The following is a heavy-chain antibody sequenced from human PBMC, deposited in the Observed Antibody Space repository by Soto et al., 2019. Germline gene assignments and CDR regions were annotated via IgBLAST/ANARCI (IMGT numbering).Heavy chain of an antibody. CDR2: IYYSGST. Sequence: SETLSLTCTVSGGSISSYYWSWIRQPPGKGLEWIGYIYYSGSTNYNPSLKSRVTISVDTSKNQFSLKLSSVTAADTAVYYCARKSSSWFDAFDIWGQGTMVTVSS. D-gene: IGHD6-13*01. J-gene: IGHJ3*02. CDR1: GGSISSYY. V-gene: IGHV4-59*01. CDR3: ARKSSSWFDAFDI.